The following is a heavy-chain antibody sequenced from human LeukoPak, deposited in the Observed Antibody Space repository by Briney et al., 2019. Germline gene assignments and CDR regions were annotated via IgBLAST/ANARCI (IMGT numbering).Heavy chain of an antibody. D-gene: IGHD3-3*02. CDR1: RFTVSVYY. V-gene: IGHV3-53*01. CDR3: ARSLLGTPGAFDI. CDR2: IYSGGDT. J-gene: IGHJ3*02. Sequence: PGGSLRLSCAASRFTVSVYYMNSVRQAPGKGLEWVSLIYSGGDTYYADSVKCRFTISRDNSKNTLYLQLNSLRAEDTALYYCARSLLGTPGAFDIWGRGTMVTVSS.